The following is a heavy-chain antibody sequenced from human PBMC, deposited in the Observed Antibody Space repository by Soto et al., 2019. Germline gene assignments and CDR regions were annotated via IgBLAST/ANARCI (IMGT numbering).Heavy chain of an antibody. CDR1: GFTFSDNY. V-gene: IGHV3-11*01. CDR2: ISSSGSTM. J-gene: IGHJ6*02. CDR3: ASEFGMDV. Sequence: PGGSLRLSCAASGFTFSDNYMSWFRQAPGKGLGYISYISSSGSTMQYTDSVKGRFTVSTDKAKNSLYLQMNSLRAEDTAVYYCASEFGMDVWGQGTTVTVS.